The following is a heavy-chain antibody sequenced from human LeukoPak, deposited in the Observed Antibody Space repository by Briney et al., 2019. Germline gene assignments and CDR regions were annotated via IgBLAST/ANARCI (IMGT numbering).Heavy chain of an antibody. J-gene: IGHJ4*02. D-gene: IGHD1-26*01. V-gene: IGHV3-30*02. CDR3: AKVGTGGSHHYY. CDR2: IRYDGSNK. CDR1: GFTFSRYG. Sequence: PGGSLRLSCAASGFTFSRYGMHWVGQDAGKGLEWVAFIRYDGSNKYYADYVKGRFTTSRDNSKNTRYLQMNSLRAEDTAVYYCAKVGTGGSHHYYWGQGTLVTVSS.